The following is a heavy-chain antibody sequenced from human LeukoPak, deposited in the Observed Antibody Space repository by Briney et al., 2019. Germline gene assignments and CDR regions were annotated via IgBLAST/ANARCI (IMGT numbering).Heavy chain of an antibody. V-gene: IGHV4-4*02. CDR2: IYHSGSP. Sequence: SGTLSLTCAVSGGSISSNNWWGWVRQPPGKGLEWIGEIYHSGSPNYNPSLKSRVTISVDTSKNQFSLKLSSVTAADTAVYYCARDDHYYGSGSYSSNWFDPWGQGTLVTVSS. CDR3: ARDDHYYGSGSYSSNWFDP. D-gene: IGHD3-10*01. CDR1: GGSISSNNW. J-gene: IGHJ5*02.